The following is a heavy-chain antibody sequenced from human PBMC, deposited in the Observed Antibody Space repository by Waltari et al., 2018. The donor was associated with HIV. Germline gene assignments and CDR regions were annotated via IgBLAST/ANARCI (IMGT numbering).Heavy chain of an antibody. CDR3: ARVAGGDYFDY. V-gene: IGHV1-18*01. Sequence: QVQLVQSGGEVQKPGASVKVSCKASGYTFIDHGITWVRQAPGQGLEWMAWISPYSGNTDYAQRFQGRVSVTTDTSTNTAYMELRSLRSDDTAVYFCARVAGGDYFDYWGQGTLVTVSS. J-gene: IGHJ4*02. CDR2: ISPYSGNT. D-gene: IGHD4-17*01. CDR1: GYTFIDHG.